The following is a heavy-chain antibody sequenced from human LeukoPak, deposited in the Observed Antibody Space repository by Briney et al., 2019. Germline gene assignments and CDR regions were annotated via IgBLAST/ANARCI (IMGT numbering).Heavy chain of an antibody. CDR1: GFTFSSYT. V-gene: IGHV3-48*01. J-gene: IGHJ4*02. D-gene: IGHD6-6*01. CDR2: IGTSSTTI. CDR3: AKDEWQLVPRGLDY. Sequence: QSGGSLRLSCAASGFTFSSYTMNWVRQPPGKGLEWVSNIGTSSTTIYYADSVKGRFTISRDNSKNTLYLQMNSLRAEDTAVYYCAKDEWQLVPRGLDYWGQGTLVTVSS.